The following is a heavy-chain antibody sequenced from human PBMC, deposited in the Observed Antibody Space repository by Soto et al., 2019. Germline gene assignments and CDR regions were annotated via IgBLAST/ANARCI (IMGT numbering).Heavy chain of an antibody. CDR3: ARLSTGEGWLVGYYGMDV. J-gene: IGHJ6*02. Sequence: EVQLVQSGAEVKKPGESLRISCKGSGYSFTSYWISWVRQMPGKGLEWMGRIDPSDSYTNYSPSFQGHVTISADKSISTAYLQWSSLKASDTAMYYCARLSTGEGWLVGYYGMDVWGQGTTVTVSS. V-gene: IGHV5-10-1*03. CDR2: IDPSDSYT. CDR1: GYSFTSYW. D-gene: IGHD6-19*01.